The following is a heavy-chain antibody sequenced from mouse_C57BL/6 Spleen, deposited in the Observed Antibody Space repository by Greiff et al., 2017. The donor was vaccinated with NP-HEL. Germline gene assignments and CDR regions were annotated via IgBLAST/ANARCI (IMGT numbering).Heavy chain of an antibody. J-gene: IGHJ3*01. CDR1: GYTFTSYW. CDR3: AREKDYYGSSYGFAY. V-gene: IGHV1-61*01. CDR2: IYPSDSET. D-gene: IGHD1-1*01. Sequence: VQLQQPGAELVRPGSSVKLSCKASGYTFTSYWMDWVKQRPGQGLEWIGNIYPSDSETHYNQKFKDKATLTVDKSSSTAYMQLSSLTSEDSAVYYCAREKDYYGSSYGFAYWGQGTLVTVSA.